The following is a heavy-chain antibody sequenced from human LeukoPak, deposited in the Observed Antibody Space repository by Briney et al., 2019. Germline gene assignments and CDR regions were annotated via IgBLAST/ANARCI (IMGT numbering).Heavy chain of an antibody. CDR2: ISYDGSNK. V-gene: IGHV3-30*04. CDR3: ASPRVGATYFDY. D-gene: IGHD1-26*01. CDR1: GFTCSNYA. Sequence: GGSLRLSCAASGFTCSNYAMHWVRQAPTKGLEWVAVISYDGSNKYSADSVKGRFTISRDNSKNTRYLQMHSLRPENTAVYYCASPRVGATYFDYWGQGTLVTVSS. J-gene: IGHJ4*02.